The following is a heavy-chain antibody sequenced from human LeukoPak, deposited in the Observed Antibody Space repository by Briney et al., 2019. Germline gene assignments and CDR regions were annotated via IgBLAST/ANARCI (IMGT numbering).Heavy chain of an antibody. CDR3: ARVRYYDSSGYYLDAFDI. V-gene: IGHV1-18*01. Sequence: ASVKVSCKASGYTFTSYGISWVRQAPGQGLEWMGWISAYNGNTNYAQKLQGRVTMTTDTSTSKAYMELRSLRSDDTAVYYCARVRYYDSSGYYLDAFDIWGQGTMVTVSS. D-gene: IGHD3-22*01. CDR1: GYTFTSYG. CDR2: ISAYNGNT. J-gene: IGHJ3*02.